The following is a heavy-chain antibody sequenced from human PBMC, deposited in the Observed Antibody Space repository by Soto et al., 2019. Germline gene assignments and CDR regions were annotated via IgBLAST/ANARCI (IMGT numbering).Heavy chain of an antibody. V-gene: IGHV2-5*02. CDR1: GFSPSTSGVG. D-gene: IGHD3-22*01. CDR3: AHTPSYDSSHDI. J-gene: IGHJ3*02. Sequence: QITLKESGPTLVKPTQTLTLTCTFSGFSPSTSGVGVGWIRQPPGKALEWLALIYWDDDKRYSPSLKSRLTITKDTSKNQVVLTMTNMDPVDTATYYCAHTPSYDSSHDIWGQGTMVTVSS. CDR2: IYWDDDK.